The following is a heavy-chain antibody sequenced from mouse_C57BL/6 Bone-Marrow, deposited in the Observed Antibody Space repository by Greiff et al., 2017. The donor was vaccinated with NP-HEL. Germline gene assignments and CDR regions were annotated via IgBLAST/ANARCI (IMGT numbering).Heavy chain of an antibody. CDR3: ARVVYYYGSSHWYFDV. J-gene: IGHJ1*03. Sequence: VQLQQSGPELVKPGASVKISCKASGYTFTDYYMNWVKQSHGKSLEWIGDINPNNGGTSYNQKFKGKATSTVDKSSSTAYMELRSLTSEDSAVYYCARVVYYYGSSHWYFDVWGTGTTVTVSS. CDR1: GYTFTDYY. CDR2: INPNNGGT. V-gene: IGHV1-26*01. D-gene: IGHD1-1*01.